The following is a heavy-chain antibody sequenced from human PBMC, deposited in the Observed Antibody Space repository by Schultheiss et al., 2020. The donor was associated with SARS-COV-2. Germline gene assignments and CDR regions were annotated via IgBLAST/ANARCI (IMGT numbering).Heavy chain of an antibody. D-gene: IGHD1-7*01. Sequence: GGSLRLSCAASGFTFSSYEMNWVRQAPGKGLEWVSYISSSGNTIYYADSVTGRFTISRDNAKNSLYLQMNSLRAEDTGVYYCASGNYYFHSWGQGTLVTVSS. J-gene: IGHJ4*02. CDR2: ISSSGNTI. CDR3: ASGNYYFHS. CDR1: GFTFSSYE. V-gene: IGHV3-48*03.